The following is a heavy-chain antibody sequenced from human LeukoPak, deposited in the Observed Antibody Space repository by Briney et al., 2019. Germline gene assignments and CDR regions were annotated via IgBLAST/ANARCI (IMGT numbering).Heavy chain of an antibody. V-gene: IGHV4-31*03. D-gene: IGHD3-10*01. Sequence: PSETLSLTCTVSGGSISSGGYYWSWIRQHPGKGLEWIGYIYYSGSTYYNPSLKSRVTISVDTSKNQFSLKLSSVTAADTAVYDCAAPLWFREGYYMDVWGKGTTVTVSS. CDR3: AAPLWFREGYYMDV. CDR2: IYYSGST. CDR1: GGSISSGGYY. J-gene: IGHJ6*03.